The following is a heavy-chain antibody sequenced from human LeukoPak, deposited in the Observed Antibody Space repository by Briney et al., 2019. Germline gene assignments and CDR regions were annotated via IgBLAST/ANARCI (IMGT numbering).Heavy chain of an antibody. J-gene: IGHJ4*02. D-gene: IGHD2-2*01. Sequence: GGSLRLSCAASGFSFSNYAMSWVRQAPGKGLEWVSTIYYGGGKTYSADSVKGRFTISRDNYRNMVYLQMNSLRAEDTAVYYCAKDHGAAVVPRRFDYWGRGTLVTVSS. CDR2: IYYGGGKT. CDR3: AKDHGAAVVPRRFDY. CDR1: GFSFSNYA. V-gene: IGHV3-23*01.